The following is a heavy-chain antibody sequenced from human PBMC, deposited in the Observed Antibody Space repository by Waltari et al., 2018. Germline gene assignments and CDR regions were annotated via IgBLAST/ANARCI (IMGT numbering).Heavy chain of an antibody. D-gene: IGHD3-16*02. J-gene: IGHJ4*02. Sequence: EVQLVESGGGLVQPGGSLRLSCAASGFTFTSYAISWVRQAPGKGLGWVSSFSASGGTIYYADSVKGRVTISRDNAKNTVYLQMDSLRADDTAVYYCARVWGSYRSFDYWGQGTLVTVSS. CDR1: GFTFTSYA. CDR3: ARVWGSYRSFDY. CDR2: FSASGGTI. V-gene: IGHV3-23*04.